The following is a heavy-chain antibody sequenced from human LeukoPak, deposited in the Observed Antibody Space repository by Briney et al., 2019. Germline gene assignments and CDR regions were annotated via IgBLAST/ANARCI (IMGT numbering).Heavy chain of an antibody. J-gene: IGHJ5*02. CDR2: IYYSGST. D-gene: IGHD3-22*01. CDR3: ARVGYDSSGSNWFDP. V-gene: IGHV4-39*07. Sequence: SETLSLTCTVSGGSISSSSYYWGWIRQPPGKGLEWIGSIYYSGSTNYNPSLKSRVTISVDTSKNQFSLKLSSVTAADTAVYYCARVGYDSSGSNWFDPWGQGTLVTVSS. CDR1: GGSISSSSYY.